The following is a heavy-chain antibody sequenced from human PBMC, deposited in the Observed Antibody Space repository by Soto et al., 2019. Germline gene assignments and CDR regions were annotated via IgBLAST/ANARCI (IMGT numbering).Heavy chain of an antibody. D-gene: IGHD3-3*01. CDR1: GFTFENFG. CDR3: AKSLDGGAVQEFDT. CDR2: IAYDGSSK. J-gene: IGHJ5*02. V-gene: IGHV3-30*18. Sequence: QVQLVESGGGVVQPGMSRRLSCAASGFTFENFGMHWVRQAPGKGLEWVAVIAYDGSSKYYADSVKGRFTISRDNSNNTLDLKMNSLRVEDTAVYYFAKSLDGGAVQEFDTRGQGTLVTVAS.